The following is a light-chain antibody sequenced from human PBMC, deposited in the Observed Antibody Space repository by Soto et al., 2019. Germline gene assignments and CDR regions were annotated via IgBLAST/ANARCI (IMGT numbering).Light chain of an antibody. J-gene: IGLJ1*01. V-gene: IGLV2-14*01. Sequence: QSVLTQPASVSGSPGQSITVSCTGSSSDFGDDKYVSWYQQQPGKGPNLLIYGVNSRPSGISNRFSGSKSGNTASLTISGLQVEDEAEYFCGSFTSGSTSYVFGTGTKATVL. CDR3: GSFTSGSTSYV. CDR1: SSDFGDDKY. CDR2: GVN.